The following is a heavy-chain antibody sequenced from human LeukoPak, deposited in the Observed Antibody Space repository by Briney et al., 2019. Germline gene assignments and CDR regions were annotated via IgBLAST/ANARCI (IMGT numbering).Heavy chain of an antibody. D-gene: IGHD2-2*01. J-gene: IGHJ6*03. V-gene: IGHV4-38-2*01. CDR1: GYSISSGYY. CDR2: IHHSGST. CDR3: ARQINYQRYYYYMDV. Sequence: PSGTLSLTCAVSGYSISSGYYWGWIRQPPGKGLEWIGSIHHSGSTYYNPSLKGRVTISVDTSKNQFSLKLSSVTAADTAVYYCARQINYQRYYYYMDVWGKGTTVTVSS.